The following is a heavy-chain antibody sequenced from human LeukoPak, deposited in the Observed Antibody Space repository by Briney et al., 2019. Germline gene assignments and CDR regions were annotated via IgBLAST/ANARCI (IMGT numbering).Heavy chain of an antibody. CDR2: IIPIFGTA. CDR1: GGTFSSYA. D-gene: IGHD1-26*01. CDR3: ARGELHGFHDGDY. V-gene: IGHV1-69*05. J-gene: IGHJ4*02. Sequence: ASVKVSCKASGGTFSSYAISWVRQAPGQGLEWMGGIIPIFGTANYAQKFQGRVTMTRNTSISTAYMELSSLRSEDTAVYYCARGELHGFHDGDYWGQGTLVTVSS.